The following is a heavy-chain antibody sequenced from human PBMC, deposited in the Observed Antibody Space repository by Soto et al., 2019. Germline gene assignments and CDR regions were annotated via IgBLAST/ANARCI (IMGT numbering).Heavy chain of an antibody. D-gene: IGHD6-13*01. V-gene: IGHV1-18*01. CDR3: ARDAAGGLNDY. CDR2: ISASNGNT. Sequence: QVQLVQSGAEVKKPGASVKVSCKASGYTFSSYGIRWVRQAPGQGIEWMGWISASNGNTKYTQKLQGRVTMTTDTAASTADLKLRSLRSDDTAVYYWARDAAGGLNDYWGQGTLVTVSS. CDR1: GYTFSSYG. J-gene: IGHJ4*02.